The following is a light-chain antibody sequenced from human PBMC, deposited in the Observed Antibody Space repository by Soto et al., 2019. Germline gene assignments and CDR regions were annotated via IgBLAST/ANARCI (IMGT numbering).Light chain of an antibody. J-gene: IGLJ3*02. V-gene: IGLV1-40*01. CDR2: GNT. Sequence: QSVLTQPFSVSGAPGQRITISCTGSRSNIGAGYDVHWYQHLPGTAPKLLIHGNTNRPSGVPDRFSGSKTGTSASLAITGLQPEDEADYFCQSYDISLSGWVFGGGTKVTVL. CDR1: RSNIGAGYD. CDR3: QSYDISLSGWV.